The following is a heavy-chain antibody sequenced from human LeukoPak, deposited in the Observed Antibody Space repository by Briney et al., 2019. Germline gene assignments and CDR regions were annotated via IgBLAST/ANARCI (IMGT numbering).Heavy chain of an antibody. V-gene: IGHV1-2*02. Sequence: ASVKVSCKASGYTFTGYYMHWVRQAPGQGLEWMGWINPNSSGTNYAQKFQGRVTMTRDTSISTAYMELSRLRSDDTAVYYCARTKPVVPAARINWFDPWGQGTLVTVSS. D-gene: IGHD2-2*01. CDR2: INPNSSGT. CDR3: ARTKPVVPAARINWFDP. J-gene: IGHJ5*02. CDR1: GYTFTGYY.